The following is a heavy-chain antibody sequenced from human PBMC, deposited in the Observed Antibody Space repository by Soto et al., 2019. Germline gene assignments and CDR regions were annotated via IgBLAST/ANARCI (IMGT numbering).Heavy chain of an antibody. CDR2: TIPIFGTP. D-gene: IGHD6-6*01. J-gene: IGHJ3*02. V-gene: IGHV1-69*06. CDR1: GCTVSIYG. CDR3: ASPYTSSFAFDI. Sequence: SGKVSCKASGCTVSIYGSSCVRQAPGQVLEWMGGTIPIFGTPNYAQKFQGRVTITADKSTSTAYMELSSLRSEDTAVYYCASPYTSSFAFDIWGQGTVVTVSS.